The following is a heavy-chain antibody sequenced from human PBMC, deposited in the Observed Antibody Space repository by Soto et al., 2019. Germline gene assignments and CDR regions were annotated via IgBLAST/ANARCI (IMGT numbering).Heavy chain of an antibody. V-gene: IGHV2-70*04. D-gene: IGHD2-8*01. CDR3: AKTGTDGSWFDP. CDR2: IDWDDDK. Sequence: SGPTLVNPTQTLTLTCTFSGFSLSNSGMRVGWIRQPPGKALEWLARIDWDDDKFYTTSLRSRLTISKDTSKNQVVLTMTNMDPVDTATYYCAKTGTDGSWFDPWGQGTLVTV. CDR1: GFSLSNSGMR. J-gene: IGHJ5*02.